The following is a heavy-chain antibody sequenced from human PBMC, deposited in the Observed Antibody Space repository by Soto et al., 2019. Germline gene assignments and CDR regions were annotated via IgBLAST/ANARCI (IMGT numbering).Heavy chain of an antibody. J-gene: IGHJ6*02. CDR3: ARGGYDFWSGYYNRYYYYGMDV. D-gene: IGHD3-3*01. Sequence: ASVKVSCKASGYTFTSYDINWVRQDTRQGLEWMGWMNPNSGNTGYAQKFQGRVTMTRNTSISTAYMELSSLRSEDTAVYYCARGGYDFWSGYYNRYYYYGMDVWGQGTTVTVSS. CDR2: MNPNSGNT. CDR1: GYTFTSYD. V-gene: IGHV1-8*01.